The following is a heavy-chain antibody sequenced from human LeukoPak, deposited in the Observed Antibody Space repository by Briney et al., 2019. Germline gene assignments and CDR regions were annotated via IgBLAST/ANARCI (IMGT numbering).Heavy chain of an antibody. CDR2: INPNSGGT. V-gene: IGHV1-2*02. D-gene: IGHD1-1*01. CDR1: GYTFTGYY. J-gene: IGHJ4*02. Sequence: ASVKVSCKASGYTFTGYYMHWVRQAPGQGLEWMGWINPNSGGTNYAQKFQGRVTMTRNTSISTAYMELSSLRSEDTAVYYCARDRYAEFDYWGQGTLVTVSS. CDR3: ARDRYAEFDY.